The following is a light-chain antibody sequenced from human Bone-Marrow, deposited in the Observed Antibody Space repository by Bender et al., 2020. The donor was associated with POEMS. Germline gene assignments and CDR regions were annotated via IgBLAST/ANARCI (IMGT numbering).Light chain of an antibody. J-gene: IGLJ1*01. CDR1: DSDVGMFNL. V-gene: IGLV2-14*02. CDR3: SSYSSIHIYV. Sequence: QSALTQPASVSASPGQSITISCTGTDSDVGMFNLVSWYQQSPGKAPRLIIYDVNKRPSGVSHRFSGSKSATTASLTISGLQTEDEGDYYCSSYSSIHIYVFGSGTTVAAL. CDR2: DVN.